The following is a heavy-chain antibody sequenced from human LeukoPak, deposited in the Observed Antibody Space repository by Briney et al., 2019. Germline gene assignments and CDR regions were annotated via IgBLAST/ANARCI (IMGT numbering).Heavy chain of an antibody. V-gene: IGHV1-46*01. Sequence: ASVKVSCKASGYTFTSYYMHWVRQAPGQGLEWMGIINPSGGSTSYAQKFQGRVTTTRDTSTSTVYMELSSLRSEDTAVYYCARGPSRGYYDILIGPFDPWGQGTLVTVSS. J-gene: IGHJ5*02. CDR3: ARGPSRGYYDILIGPFDP. CDR2: INPSGGST. D-gene: IGHD3-9*01. CDR1: GYTFTSYY.